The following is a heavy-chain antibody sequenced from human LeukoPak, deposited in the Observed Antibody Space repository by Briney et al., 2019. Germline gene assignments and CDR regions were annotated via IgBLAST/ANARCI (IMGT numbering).Heavy chain of an antibody. J-gene: IGHJ6*02. CDR1: GFTFSSYH. V-gene: IGHV3-21*01. Sequence: GGSLRLSCAASGFTFSSYHMTWVRQAPGKGLEWVSSISSSSSYIYYADSVKGRFTISRDNAKNSLYLQMNSLRAEDTAVYYCARDKIAAAGTDYYYGMDVWGQGTTVTVSS. CDR2: ISSSSSYI. D-gene: IGHD6-13*01. CDR3: ARDKIAAAGTDYYYGMDV.